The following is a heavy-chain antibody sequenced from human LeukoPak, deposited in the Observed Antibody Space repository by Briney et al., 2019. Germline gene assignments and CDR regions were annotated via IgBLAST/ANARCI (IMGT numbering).Heavy chain of an antibody. CDR2: INHSGST. CDR3: ARHKTTGYCTGGVCYSGWFDP. CDR1: GGSFSGYY. V-gene: IGHV4-34*01. J-gene: IGHJ5*02. D-gene: IGHD2-8*02. Sequence: PSETLSLTCAVYGGSFSGYYWSWIRQPPGKGLEWIGEINHSGSTNYNPSLKSRVTISVDTSKNQFSLKLSSVTAADTAVYYCARHKTTGYCTGGVCYSGWFDPRGQGTLVTVSS.